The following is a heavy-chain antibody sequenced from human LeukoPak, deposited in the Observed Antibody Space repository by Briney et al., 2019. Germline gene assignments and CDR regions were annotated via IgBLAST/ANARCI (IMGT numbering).Heavy chain of an antibody. J-gene: IGHJ4*02. CDR3: ARLVGVSPLDY. CDR2: ISGSPDNT. V-gene: IGHV3-23*01. D-gene: IGHD3-16*01. Sequence: GGSLRLSCVVSGFTFRSYAMYWVRQAPGKGLEWVSEISGSPDNTYYADSVKGQFATSRDDSRNTLYLQMNSLRAEDTAVYYCARLVGVSPLDYWGQGTPVTVSS. CDR1: GFTFRSYA.